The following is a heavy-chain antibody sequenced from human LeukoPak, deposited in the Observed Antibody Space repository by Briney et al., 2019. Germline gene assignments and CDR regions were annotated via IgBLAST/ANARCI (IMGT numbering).Heavy chain of an antibody. CDR2: ISSSSSYI. J-gene: IGHJ4*02. CDR3: ARDGGGELTFDY. D-gene: IGHD1-26*01. V-gene: IGHV3-21*01. Sequence: GGSLRLSCAASGFTFSSYSMNWVRQAPGKGLEWVSSISSSSSYIYYADSVKGRFTISRDNAKNSLYLQMNSLRAEDTAVYYCARDGGGELTFDYWGQGTLVTVSS. CDR1: GFTFSSYS.